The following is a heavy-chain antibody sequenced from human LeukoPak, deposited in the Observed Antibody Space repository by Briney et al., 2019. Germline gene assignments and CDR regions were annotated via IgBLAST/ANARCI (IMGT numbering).Heavy chain of an antibody. CDR3: ARVVAVAGTCWFDP. CDR2: IYTSGST. Sequence: SETLSLTRTVSGGSISSYYWSWIRQPAGKGLEWIGRIYTSGSTNYNPSLKSRVTMSVDTSKNQFSLKLSSVTAADTAVYYCARVVAVAGTCWFDPWGQGTLVTVSS. D-gene: IGHD6-19*01. CDR1: GGSISSYY. V-gene: IGHV4-4*07. J-gene: IGHJ5*02.